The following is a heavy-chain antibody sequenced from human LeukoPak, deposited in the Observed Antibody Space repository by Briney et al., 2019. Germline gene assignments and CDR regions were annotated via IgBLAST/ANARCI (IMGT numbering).Heavy chain of an antibody. J-gene: IGHJ6*03. CDR3: SVFRSSSRDYYYYYMDV. Sequence: GGSQRLYCTASGYPCSGSAMHWVRQATGKGLARVGRIRSKDLSYAPAYAASVKGRFTISRDDSKNTAYLQMNSLKTEDTAVYYCSVFRSSSRDYYYYYMDVWGKGTTVTVS. CDR1: GYPCSGSA. CDR2: IRSKDLSYAP. V-gene: IGHV3-73*01. D-gene: IGHD6-6*01.